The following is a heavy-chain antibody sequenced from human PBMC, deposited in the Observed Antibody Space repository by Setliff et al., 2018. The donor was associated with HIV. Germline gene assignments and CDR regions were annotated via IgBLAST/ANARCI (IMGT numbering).Heavy chain of an antibody. D-gene: IGHD3-22*01. J-gene: IGHJ5*02. CDR1: GDSIASGGYS. Sequence: TLSLTCTVSGDSIASGGYSWTWIRQPPGKALEWIGYIYYSGGTSYSGTTYYNPSVASRITISGDTSKNQFSLKLTSVTAADTAIYYCARENGWLFGWFDPWGQGTPVTVSS. CDR2: IYYSGGT. V-gene: IGHV4-30-4*07. CDR3: ARENGWLFGWFDP.